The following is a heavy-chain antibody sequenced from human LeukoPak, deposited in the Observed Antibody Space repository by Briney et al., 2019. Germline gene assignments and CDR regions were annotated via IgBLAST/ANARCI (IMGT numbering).Heavy chain of an antibody. V-gene: IGHV1-69*13. CDR3: SCRKEIAVTGASATYLDY. D-gene: IGHD6-19*01. J-gene: IGHJ4*02. CDR2: IIPIFGTA. Sequence: SVKVSCKASGDTFSSYGISWVRQAPGQGLEWMGGIIPIFGTANYAQKFQGRVTITAEESTNTAYMELNTLRFEDTAVYFCSCRKEIAVTGASATYLDYWGQGTLVTVSS. CDR1: GDTFSSYG.